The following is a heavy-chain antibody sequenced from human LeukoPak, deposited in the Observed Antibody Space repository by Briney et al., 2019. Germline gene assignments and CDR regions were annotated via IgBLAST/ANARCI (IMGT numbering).Heavy chain of an antibody. V-gene: IGHV4-34*01. CDR2: INHSGST. CDR3: ARRRYGDYISEHYFDY. Sequence: SETLSLTCAVYGGSFGGYYWSWIRQPPGKGLEWIGEINHSGSTNYNPSLKSRVTISVDTSKNQFSLKLSSVTAADTAVYYCARRRYGDYISEHYFDYWGQGTLVTVSS. CDR1: GGSFGGYY. J-gene: IGHJ4*02. D-gene: IGHD4-17*01.